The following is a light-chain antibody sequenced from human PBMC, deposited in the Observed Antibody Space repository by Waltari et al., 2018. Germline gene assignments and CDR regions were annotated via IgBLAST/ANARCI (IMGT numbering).Light chain of an antibody. Sequence: GDRVTMTCRASQSLSNWLALYQQKPGKAPKVLIYKASTLESGVPSRFSGSGSGTEFTLTISSLQPDDFATYYCQQYRNLWTFGQGTKVEIK. CDR2: KAS. CDR1: QSLSNW. J-gene: IGKJ1*01. V-gene: IGKV1-5*03. CDR3: QQYRNLWT.